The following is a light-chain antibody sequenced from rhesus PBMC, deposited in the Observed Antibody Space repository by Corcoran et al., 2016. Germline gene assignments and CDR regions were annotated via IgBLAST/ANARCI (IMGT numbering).Light chain of an antibody. CDR3: QHSYGTPLT. J-gene: IGKJ4*01. CDR2: AAT. V-gene: IGKV1-74*01. Sequence: DIQMTQSPSSLSASVGDRVTITCRASENVNNYLHWYQQKPRKAPKLLLYAATTLQSGVPSRFRGSGSGTDYTFTISSLQPEDVATYYCQHSYGTPLTFGGGTKVEIK. CDR1: ENVNNY.